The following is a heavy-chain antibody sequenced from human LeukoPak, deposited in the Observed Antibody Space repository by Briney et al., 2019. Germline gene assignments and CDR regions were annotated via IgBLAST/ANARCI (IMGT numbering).Heavy chain of an antibody. CDR3: ARSHGSSWPFDAFDI. V-gene: IGHV5-51*01. CDR1: GYSFTSYW. D-gene: IGHD6-13*01. J-gene: IGHJ3*02. CDR2: IYPGDSDT. Sequence: GESLKISCKGSGYSFTSYWIGWVRQMPGKGLEWMGIIYPGDSDTRYSPSFQGQVTISADKSISTAYLQWSSLKASDTAMYYCARSHGSSWPFDAFDIWGQGTMVTVSS.